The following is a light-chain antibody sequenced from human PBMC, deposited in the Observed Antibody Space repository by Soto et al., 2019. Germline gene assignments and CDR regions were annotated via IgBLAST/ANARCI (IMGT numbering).Light chain of an antibody. Sequence: QSALTQPASVSGSPGQSITISCTGTSGDIGGYNSVSWYQQHPGKAPKLMIYEVSNRPSGVSNRFSGSKSGNTASLTISGLQAEDEADYYCSSYTSSSFYVFGTGTKLTVL. V-gene: IGLV2-14*01. CDR2: EVS. CDR1: SGDIGGYNS. J-gene: IGLJ1*01. CDR3: SSYTSSSFYV.